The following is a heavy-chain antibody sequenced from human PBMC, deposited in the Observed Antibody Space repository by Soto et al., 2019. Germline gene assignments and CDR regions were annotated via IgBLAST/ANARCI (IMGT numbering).Heavy chain of an antibody. CDR2: INHSGGT. CDR3: ARGLGRQLQY. J-gene: IGHJ4*02. V-gene: IGHV4-34*01. Sequence: PSETLSLTCAVYGGSFSGYYWSWIRQPPGKGLEWIGEINHSGGTNYNPSLKSRVTISVDTSKNQFSLKLSSVTAADTAVYYCARGLGRQLQYWGQGTLVTVSS. D-gene: IGHD6-6*01. CDR1: GGSFSGYY.